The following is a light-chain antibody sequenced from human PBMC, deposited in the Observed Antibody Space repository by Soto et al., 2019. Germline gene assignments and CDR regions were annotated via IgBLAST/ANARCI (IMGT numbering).Light chain of an antibody. CDR2: RAS. J-gene: IGKJ4*01. CDR3: QQHNNWPRAN. CDR1: QSINNN. Sequence: EIVMTHSPSTLSLSPVDRATLSFMASQSINNNLAWYQQKPGQAPRLFMFRASSRATGIPARFSGSGSGTEFNLTISSLQSEDFAVYYCQQHNNWPRANFGGGTKVDIK. V-gene: IGKV3-15*01.